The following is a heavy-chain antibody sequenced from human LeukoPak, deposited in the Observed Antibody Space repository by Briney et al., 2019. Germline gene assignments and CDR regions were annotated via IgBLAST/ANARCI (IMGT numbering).Heavy chain of an antibody. CDR1: GGTFSSYA. D-gene: IGHD1-26*01. CDR3: ARGDLTGATAYYYYYMDV. J-gene: IGHJ6*03. V-gene: IGHV1-69*05. CDR2: IIPIFGTA. Sequence: ASVKVSCKASGGTFSSYAISWARQAPGQGLEWMGGIIPIFGTANYARKFQGSVTITTDESTSTAYMELSSLRSEDTAVYYCARGDLTGATAYYYYYMDVWGKGTTVTVSS.